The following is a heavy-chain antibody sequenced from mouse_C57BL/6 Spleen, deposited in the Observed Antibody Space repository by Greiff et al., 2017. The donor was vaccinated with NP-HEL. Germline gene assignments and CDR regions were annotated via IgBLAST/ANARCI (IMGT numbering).Heavy chain of an antibody. V-gene: IGHV1-39*01. CDR3: ARSYYGSSYRYFDV. D-gene: IGHD1-1*01. CDR1: GYSFTDYN. Sequence: EVKLMESGPELVKPGASVKISCKASGYSFTDYNMNWVKQSNGKSLEWIGVINPNYGTTSYNQKFKGKATLTVDQSSSTAYMQLNSLTSEDSAVYYCARSYYGSSYRYFDVWGTGTTVTVSS. J-gene: IGHJ1*03. CDR2: INPNYGTT.